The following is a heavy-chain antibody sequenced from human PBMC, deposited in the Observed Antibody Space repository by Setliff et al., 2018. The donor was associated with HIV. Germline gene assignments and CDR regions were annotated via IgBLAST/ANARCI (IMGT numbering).Heavy chain of an antibody. Sequence: SVKVSCKASGGTFSNYGMSWVRQAPGQGLEWMGGIIPISGSTSYAQKFQGRGTITRDMSTSTAYMELSSLRSEDTAVYYCAADRSWEEGCIGDNCYRGYTWFDPWGQGTMVTVSS. CDR3: AADRSWEEGCIGDNCYRGYTWFDP. J-gene: IGHJ5*02. D-gene: IGHD2-15*01. CDR1: GGTFSNYG. V-gene: IGHV1-69*05. CDR2: IIPISGST.